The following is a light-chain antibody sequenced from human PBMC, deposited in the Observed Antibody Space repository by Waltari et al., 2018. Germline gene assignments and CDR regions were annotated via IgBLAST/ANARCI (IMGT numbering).Light chain of an antibody. Sequence: DIVMTQSPDSLAVSLGERATLTCKSSQSVVSSYNNKNYIGWYQQRPGQPPRLLIYLASSRESGVPDRFSGSESGTDFTLTISSLQAEDVALYYCQQYYNTPPYTFGQGTKLEIK. CDR2: LAS. V-gene: IGKV4-1*01. J-gene: IGKJ2*01. CDR1: QSVVSSYNNKNY. CDR3: QQYYNTPPYT.